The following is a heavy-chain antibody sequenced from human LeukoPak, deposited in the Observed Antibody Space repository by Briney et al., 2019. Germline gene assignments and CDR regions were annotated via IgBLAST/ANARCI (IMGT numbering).Heavy chain of an antibody. CDR2: INPADSDT. J-gene: IGHJ3*02. D-gene: IGHD1-1*01. CDR3: ARDWKDPAAFDI. Sequence: GESLKISCKASGYTFTSFWIGWVRQTPGKGLEWMAIINPADSDTRYSPSFQGQVTTSADKSISTAYLQWTNLKASDTAMYYCARDWKDPAAFDIWGQGTMVTVSS. CDR1: GYTFTSFW. V-gene: IGHV5-51*01.